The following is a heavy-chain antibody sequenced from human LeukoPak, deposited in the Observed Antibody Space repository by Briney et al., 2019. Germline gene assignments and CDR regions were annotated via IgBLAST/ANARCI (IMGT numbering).Heavy chain of an antibody. Sequence: ASVKVSCKASGGTFSSYAISWVRQAPGQGLEWMGGIIPIFGTADYAQKFQGRVTITTDESTSTAYMELSSLRSEDTAVYYRARGSSCTNGVCYLGYYYYYMDVWGKGTTVTVSS. CDR1: GGTFSSYA. V-gene: IGHV1-69*05. CDR3: ARGSSCTNGVCYLGYYYYYMDV. CDR2: IIPIFGTA. D-gene: IGHD2-8*01. J-gene: IGHJ6*03.